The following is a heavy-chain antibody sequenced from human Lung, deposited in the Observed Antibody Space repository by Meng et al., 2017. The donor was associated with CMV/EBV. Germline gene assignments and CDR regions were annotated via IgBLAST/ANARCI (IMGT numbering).Heavy chain of an antibody. V-gene: IGHV1-46*01. J-gene: IGHJ6*02. CDR2: INPSGGST. CDR1: GYTFTSYY. Sequence: ASVKVSCKSSGYTFTSYYMHWVRQAPGQGLEWMGIINPSGGSTSYAQKFQGRVTMTRDTSTSTVYMELSSLRSEDTAVYYCARDRLGVTTGRDVWGQGTTVTVSS. CDR3: ARDRLGVTTGRDV. D-gene: IGHD4-11*01.